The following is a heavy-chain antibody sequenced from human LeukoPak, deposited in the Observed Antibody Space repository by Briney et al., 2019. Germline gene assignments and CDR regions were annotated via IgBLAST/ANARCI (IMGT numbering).Heavy chain of an antibody. V-gene: IGHV4-59*01. CDR3: ATSLAAAGSYYYYGMDV. CDR1: GGSISSYY. D-gene: IGHD6-13*01. Sequence: SETLSLTCTVSGGSISSYYWSWIRQPPGKALEWIGYIYYSGSTNYNPSLKSRVTISVDTSKNQFSLKLSSVTAADTAVYYCATSLAAAGSYYYYGMDVWGQGTTVTVSS. J-gene: IGHJ6*02. CDR2: IYYSGST.